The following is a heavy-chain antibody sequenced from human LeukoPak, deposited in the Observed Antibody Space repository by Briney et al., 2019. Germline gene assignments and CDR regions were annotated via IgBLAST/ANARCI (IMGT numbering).Heavy chain of an antibody. D-gene: IGHD7-27*01. CDR1: GYTFTGYY. CDR3: ARDQRGTRFSAPEFDP. V-gene: IGHV1-2*02. CDR2: INPNSGGT. J-gene: IGHJ5*02. Sequence: ASVKVSCKASGYTFTGYYMHWVRQAPGRGLEWMGWINPNSGGTNYAQKFQGRVTMTRDTSISTAYMELSRLRSDDTAVYYCARDQRGTRFSAPEFDPWGQGTLVTVSS.